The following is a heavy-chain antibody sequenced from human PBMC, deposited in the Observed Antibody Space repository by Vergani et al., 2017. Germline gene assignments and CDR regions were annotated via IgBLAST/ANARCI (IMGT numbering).Heavy chain of an antibody. CDR1: GFTLNTYG. D-gene: IGHD2/OR15-2a*01. Sequence: QVQILQSGGGVVQPGGSLRLSRTLSGFTLNTYGIHWVRQAPGKGLEWVSFIRYDGSSEYYGDSVKGRFTISRDKSQNTVNLQMNSLRTEDTALYFCANSVIAGNVGVAYFGMDVWGRGTTVTVSS. V-gene: IGHV3-30*02. CDR3: ANSVIAGNVGVAYFGMDV. CDR2: IRYDGSSE. J-gene: IGHJ6*02.